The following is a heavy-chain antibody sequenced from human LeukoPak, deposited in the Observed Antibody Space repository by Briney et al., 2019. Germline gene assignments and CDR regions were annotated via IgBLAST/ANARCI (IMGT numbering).Heavy chain of an antibody. D-gene: IGHD5-12*01. V-gene: IGHV1-2*02. Sequence: ASVKVSCKASGYTFTGFYMHWVRQAPGQGLEWMGWINPNSGGTNYAQKFQGRVTMTRDTSISTAYMELSRLRSDDTAVYYVWVYRRGSGYDPHDAFDIWGQGTMVTVSS. CDR2: INPNSGGT. J-gene: IGHJ3*02. CDR1: GYTFTGFY. CDR3: WVYRRGSGYDPHDAFDI.